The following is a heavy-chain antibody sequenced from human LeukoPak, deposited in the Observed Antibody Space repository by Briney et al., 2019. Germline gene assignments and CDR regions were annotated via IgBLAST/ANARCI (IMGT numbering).Heavy chain of an antibody. CDR3: TRFLFYYDSSGYYDYFDY. CDR2: INTDGSST. Sequence: GGSLRLSCAASGFTFSSYWMHWVRQAPGKGLVWVSRINTDGSSTNYADSVKGRFTISRGNAKNTVYLQMNSLRAEDTAVYYCTRFLFYYDSSGYYDYFDYWGQGTLVTVSS. J-gene: IGHJ4*02. CDR1: GFTFSSYW. V-gene: IGHV3-74*01. D-gene: IGHD3-22*01.